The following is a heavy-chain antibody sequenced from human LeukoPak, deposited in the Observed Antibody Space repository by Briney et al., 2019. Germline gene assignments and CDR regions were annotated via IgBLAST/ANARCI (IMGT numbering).Heavy chain of an antibody. V-gene: IGHV3-15*01. J-gene: IGHJ4*02. CDR1: GFTLSIAW. D-gene: IGHD1-1*01. Sequence: TGGSLRLSCTVSGFTLSIAWMSWVRQAPGKGLEWVGRVKSQTDGGTTDYAAPVKGRFTISRDDSTTTLYLQMNSLKTEDTAVYYCTTDERAAMGHWGQGTLVTVSS. CDR3: TTDERAAMGH. CDR2: VKSQTDGGTT.